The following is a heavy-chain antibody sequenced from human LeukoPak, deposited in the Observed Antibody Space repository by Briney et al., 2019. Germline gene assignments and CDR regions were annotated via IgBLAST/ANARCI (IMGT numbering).Heavy chain of an antibody. D-gene: IGHD5-18*01. J-gene: IGHJ4*02. CDR2: IYYSGST. Sequence: PSETLSLTCTVSGGSISSSSCFWGWIRQPPGKGLEWIGNIYYSGSTYYNPSLKSRVTISVDTSKNQFSLKLSSVTAADTAVYYCARHGAYTAMVIYYFDYWGQGTLVTVSS. CDR3: ARHGAYTAMVIYYFDY. CDR1: GGSISSSSCF. V-gene: IGHV4-39*01.